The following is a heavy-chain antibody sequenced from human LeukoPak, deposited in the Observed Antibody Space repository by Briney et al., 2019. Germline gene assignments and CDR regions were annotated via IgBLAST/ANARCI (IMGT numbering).Heavy chain of an antibody. CDR1: GFTFTSHA. J-gene: IGHJ5*02. CDR2: ITGGGGST. Sequence: GESLRLSCAASGFTFTSHAMSWVRQAPGKGLEWVSGITGGGGSTYYADSVKGRFTISRDNSKNTVYLQMNSLRAEDTAVYYCAKDLGDYGHGLFTFDPWGQGTQVTVSS. V-gene: IGHV3-23*01. CDR3: AKDLGDYGHGLFTFDP. D-gene: IGHD3-16*01.